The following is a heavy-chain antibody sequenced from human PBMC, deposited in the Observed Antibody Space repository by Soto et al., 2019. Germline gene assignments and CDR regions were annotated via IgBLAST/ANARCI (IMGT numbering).Heavy chain of an antibody. V-gene: IGHV1-2*02. CDR3: ASGSSSSCGSPCTDY. D-gene: IGHD6-13*01. CDR2: INPNSGGT. Sequence: ASVKVSCKASGYTFTGYYMHWVRQAPGQGLEWMGWINPNSGGTNYAQKFQGRVTMTRDTSISTAYMELSRLRSDDTAVYYCASGSSSSCGSPCTDYWGQGTLVTVSS. CDR1: GYTFTGYY. J-gene: IGHJ4*02.